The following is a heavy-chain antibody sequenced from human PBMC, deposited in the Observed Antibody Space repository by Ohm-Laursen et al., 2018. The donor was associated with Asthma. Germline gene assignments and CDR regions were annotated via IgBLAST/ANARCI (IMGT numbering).Heavy chain of an antibody. J-gene: IGHJ3*02. CDR1: GYTFTGYY. Sequence: ASVKVSCKASGYTFTGYYMHWVRQAPGQGLEWMGWINPNSGGTNYAQKFQGWVTMTRDTSISTAYMELSRLRSDDTAVYYCAREAEGYCSGGSCYSDAFDIWGRGTMVTVSS. V-gene: IGHV1-2*04. CDR3: AREAEGYCSGGSCYSDAFDI. D-gene: IGHD2-15*01. CDR2: INPNSGGT.